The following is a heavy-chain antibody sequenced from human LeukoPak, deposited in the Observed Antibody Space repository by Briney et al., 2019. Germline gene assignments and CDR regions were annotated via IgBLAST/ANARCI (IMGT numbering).Heavy chain of an antibody. CDR2: IYYSGST. Sequence: SETLSLTCTVSGGSISSSSYYWGWIRQPPGKGLEWIGSIYYSGSTYYNPSLKSRVTISVDTSKNQFSLKLSSVTAADTAVYYCATSEKGGYSYGWNYWGQGTLVTVSS. CDR1: GGSISSSSYY. D-gene: IGHD5-18*01. J-gene: IGHJ4*02. CDR3: ATSEKGGYSYGWNY. V-gene: IGHV4-39*07.